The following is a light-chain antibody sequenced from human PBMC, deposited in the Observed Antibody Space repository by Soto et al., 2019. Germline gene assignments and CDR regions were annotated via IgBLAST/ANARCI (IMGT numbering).Light chain of an antibody. CDR3: QQYKSYSLT. Sequence: DIKMPQSPSTLSASVGDRVTITCRASQSISSWLAWYQQKPGKAPKLLIYKASSLQSGVPSRFSGSGSGTEFTLTSSSLQPDDVATYYCQQYKSYSLTFGGGTKVEIK. CDR1: QSISSW. V-gene: IGKV1-5*03. J-gene: IGKJ4*02. CDR2: KAS.